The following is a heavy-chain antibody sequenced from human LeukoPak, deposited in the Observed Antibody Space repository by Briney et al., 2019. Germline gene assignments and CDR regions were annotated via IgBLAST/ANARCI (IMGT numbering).Heavy chain of an antibody. Sequence: TGGSLRLSCAASGFTFSSYAMHWVRQAPGKGLEWVAVISYDGSNKYYADSVKGRFTISRDNSKNTLYLQMNSLRAEDTAVYYCARQTPYDFWSGYGIYGMDVWGQGTTVTVSS. V-gene: IGHV3-30-3*01. CDR1: GFTFSSYA. CDR2: ISYDGSNK. J-gene: IGHJ6*02. CDR3: ARQTPYDFWSGYGIYGMDV. D-gene: IGHD3-3*01.